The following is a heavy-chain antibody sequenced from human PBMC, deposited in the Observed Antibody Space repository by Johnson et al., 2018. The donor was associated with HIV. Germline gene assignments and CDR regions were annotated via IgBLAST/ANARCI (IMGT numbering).Heavy chain of an antibody. D-gene: IGHD3-22*01. J-gene: IGHJ3*02. V-gene: IGHV3-23*04. CDR2: ISGSGGST. CDR1: GFTFSDYY. Sequence: VQLVESGGGLVKPGGSLRLSCAASGFTFSDYYMSWIRQAPGKGLEWVSAISGSGGSTYYADSVKGRFTISRDNSKNTLYLQMNSLRAEDTAVYYCARDGPYYDSSGYYYGTVFYAFDIWGQGTMVTVSS. CDR3: ARDGPYYDSSGYYYGTVFYAFDI.